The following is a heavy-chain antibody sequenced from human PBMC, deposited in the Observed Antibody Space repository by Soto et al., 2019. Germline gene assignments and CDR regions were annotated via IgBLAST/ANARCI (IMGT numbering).Heavy chain of an antibody. J-gene: IGHJ4*02. CDR1: GFTLSNYA. D-gene: IGHD3-22*01. Sequence: EVQLLESGGGSVQPGGSLRLSCAASGFTLSNYAMSWVRQDPGKGLEWVSAISISGGSTYYADSVNGRFTISRDSSKNTLYLQMNSLRAEDTAVYYCAKDLRDSSGYYYYIDSWGQGILVTVSS. V-gene: IGHV3-23*01. CDR2: ISISGGST. CDR3: AKDLRDSSGYYYYIDS.